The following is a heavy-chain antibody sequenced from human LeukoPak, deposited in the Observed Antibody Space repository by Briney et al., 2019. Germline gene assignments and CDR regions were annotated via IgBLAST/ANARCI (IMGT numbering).Heavy chain of an antibody. Sequence: VASVKVSCKASGGTFSSYAISWVRQAPGQGLEWMGWISAYNGNTNYAQKLQGRVTMTTDTSTSTAYMELRSLRSDDTAVYYCARAPIGDYYDSSGYYHDYWGQGTLVTVSS. CDR3: ARAPIGDYYDSSGYYHDY. J-gene: IGHJ4*02. CDR2: ISAYNGNT. V-gene: IGHV1-18*01. CDR1: GGTFSSYA. D-gene: IGHD3-22*01.